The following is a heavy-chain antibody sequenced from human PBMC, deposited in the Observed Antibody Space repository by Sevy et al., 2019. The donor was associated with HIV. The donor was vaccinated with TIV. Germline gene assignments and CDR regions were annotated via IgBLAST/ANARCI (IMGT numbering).Heavy chain of an antibody. D-gene: IGHD1-26*01. V-gene: IGHV4-61*01. J-gene: IGHJ4*02. Sequence: SETLSLTCTVSGGSVSSGSYYWSWIRQPPGKGLEWIGYIYYSGSTNYNPSLKSRVTISVDTSKNQFSLKLSSVTAADTAVYYCARESSSGVFDYWGQRTLVTVSS. CDR1: GGSVSSGSYY. CDR2: IYYSGST. CDR3: ARESSSGVFDY.